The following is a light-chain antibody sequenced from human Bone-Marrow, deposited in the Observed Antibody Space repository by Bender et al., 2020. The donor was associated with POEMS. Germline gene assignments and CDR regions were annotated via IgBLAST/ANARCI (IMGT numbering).Light chain of an antibody. V-gene: IGLV1-44*01. CDR2: INN. CDR3: AAWEDSLNGWV. CDR1: SSNIGTNP. Sequence: QSVLTQPPSASGTPGQRVTISCSGSSSNIGTNPVNWYQQLPGTAPKLLIYINNQRPSGVHDRFSGSKSGTSASLAISGIQSEDEADYYCAAWEDSLNGWVFGGGTKLTVL. J-gene: IGLJ3*02.